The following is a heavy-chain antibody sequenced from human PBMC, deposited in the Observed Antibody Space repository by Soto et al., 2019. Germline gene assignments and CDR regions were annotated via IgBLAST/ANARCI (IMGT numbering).Heavy chain of an antibody. D-gene: IGHD3-3*01. Sequence: QGLEWMGWMNPNSGNTGYAQKFQGRVTMTRNTSISTAYMELSSLRSEDTAVYYCARGYEGHYDFWRFDLWGQGTLVTVSS. CDR2: MNPNSGNT. V-gene: IGHV1-8*01. CDR3: ARGYEGHYDFWRFDL. J-gene: IGHJ5*02.